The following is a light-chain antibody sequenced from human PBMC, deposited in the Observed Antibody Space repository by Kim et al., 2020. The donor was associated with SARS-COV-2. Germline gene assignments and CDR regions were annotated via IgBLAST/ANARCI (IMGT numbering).Light chain of an antibody. V-gene: IGLV6-57*02. CDR1: SGSIDDNY. Sequence: GKTVTSACNSSSGSIDDNYVQWYQQRPGGVPTTVIYDDDQRPSGVSDRFSGSIGNSSTSASLTISGLRTEDEADYYCQSYNRDNVIFGGGTQLTVL. CDR2: DDD. CDR3: QSYNRDNVI. J-gene: IGLJ2*01.